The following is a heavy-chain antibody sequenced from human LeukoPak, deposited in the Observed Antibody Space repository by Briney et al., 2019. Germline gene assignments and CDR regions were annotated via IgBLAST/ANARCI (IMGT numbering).Heavy chain of an antibody. V-gene: IGHV4-30-2*01. J-gene: IGHJ4*02. CDR1: GGSISSGGYS. CDR3: ARGGAQYYYDSNDRYYFDY. CDR2: IYHSGST. D-gene: IGHD3-22*01. Sequence: SETLSLTCAVSGGSISSGGYSWSWIRQPPGQGLEWIGYIYHSGSTYYNPSLKSRVTISADRSKNQFSLKLSSVTAADTAVYYCARGGAQYYYDSNDRYYFDYWGQGTLVTVP.